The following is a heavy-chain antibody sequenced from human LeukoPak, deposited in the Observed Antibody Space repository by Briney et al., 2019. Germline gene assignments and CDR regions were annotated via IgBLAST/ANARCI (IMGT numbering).Heavy chain of an antibody. CDR3: AKEVDTAMATGLFDY. CDR2: IYHSGST. J-gene: IGHJ4*02. V-gene: IGHV4-38-2*02. D-gene: IGHD5-18*01. Sequence: SETLSLTCTVSGYSISSGYYWGWIRQPPGKGLEWIGSIYHSGSTYYNPSLKSRVTISVDTSKNQFSLKLSSVTAADTAVYYCAKEVDTAMATGLFDYWGQGTLVTVSS. CDR1: GYSISSGYY.